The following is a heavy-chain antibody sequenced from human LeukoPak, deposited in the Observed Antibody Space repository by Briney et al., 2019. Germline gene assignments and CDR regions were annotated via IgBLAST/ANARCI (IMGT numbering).Heavy chain of an antibody. CDR3: ARTASSIAARQGYYYYMDV. V-gene: IGHV3-30*02. CDR2: IRYDGSNK. Sequence: PGGSLRLSCAASGFTFSSYGMHWVRQAPGKGLEWVAFIRYDGSNKYYADSVKGRFTISRDNSKNTLYLQMNSLRAEDTAVYYCARTASSIAARQGYYYYMDVWGKGTTVTVSS. CDR1: GFTFSSYG. D-gene: IGHD6-6*01. J-gene: IGHJ6*03.